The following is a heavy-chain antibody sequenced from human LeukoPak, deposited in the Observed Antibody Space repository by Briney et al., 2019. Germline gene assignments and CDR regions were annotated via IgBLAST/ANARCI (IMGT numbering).Heavy chain of an antibody. CDR1: WFTVSSNY. V-gene: IGHV3-53*01. Sequence: PGGSPRLSCAASWFTVSSNYMSWARQAPGEGLEWVSVIYCGGSTYYADSVKGRFTISRDNSKNTLYLQMNSLRAEDAAVYYCARGPDSSGWYEDGMDVWGQGTTVTVSS. J-gene: IGHJ6*02. D-gene: IGHD6-19*01. CDR2: IYCGGST. CDR3: ARGPDSSGWYEDGMDV.